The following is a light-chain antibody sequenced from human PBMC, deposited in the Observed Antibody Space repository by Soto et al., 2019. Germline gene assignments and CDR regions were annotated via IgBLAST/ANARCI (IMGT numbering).Light chain of an antibody. CDR3: VLYMGSGIWV. J-gene: IGLJ3*02. CDR2: STN. CDR1: SGSVSTSYY. Sequence: VVTQEPSFSVSPGGTVTLTCGLSSGSVSTSYYPSWYQQTPGQAPRTLIYSTNTRSSGVPDRFSGSILANKAALTITGAQADDESDYFCVLYMGSGIWVFGGGTKRTVL. V-gene: IGLV8-61*01.